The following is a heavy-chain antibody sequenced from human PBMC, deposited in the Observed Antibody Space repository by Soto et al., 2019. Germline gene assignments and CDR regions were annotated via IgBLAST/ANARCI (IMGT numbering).Heavy chain of an antibody. D-gene: IGHD1-7*01. J-gene: IGHJ4*02. CDR1: GFPFSSYA. Sequence: GGSLRLSCAASGFPFSSYAMSWVRQAPGKGLEWVSSISGNGYDTYDADSVKGRFTISRDYSKNTLFLQMNSLRVEDTAIYYCASTPWNYGENRYFDYWGQGTLVTSPQ. V-gene: IGHV3-23*01. CDR2: ISGNGYDT. CDR3: ASTPWNYGENRYFDY.